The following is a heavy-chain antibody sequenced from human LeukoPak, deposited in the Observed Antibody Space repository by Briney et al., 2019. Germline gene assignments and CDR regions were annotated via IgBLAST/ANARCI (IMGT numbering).Heavy chain of an antibody. V-gene: IGHV3-21*01. CDR2: ISSSSSYI. Sequence: PGGSLRLSCAASGFTFSSYSMNWVRQAPGKGLEWVSSISSSSSYIYYADSVKGRFTISRDNAKNSLYLQMNSLGAEDTAVYYCARDRPSYYGSGVGYYFDYWGQGTLVTVSS. D-gene: IGHD3-10*01. J-gene: IGHJ4*02. CDR3: ARDRPSYYGSGVGYYFDY. CDR1: GFTFSSYS.